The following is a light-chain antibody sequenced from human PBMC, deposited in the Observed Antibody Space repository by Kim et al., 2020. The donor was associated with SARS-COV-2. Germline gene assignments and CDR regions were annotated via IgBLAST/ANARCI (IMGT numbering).Light chain of an antibody. CDR1: QSLGSN. CDR2: GAS. V-gene: IGKV3-15*01. CDR3: QHYTSWS. J-gene: IGKJ2*01. Sequence: TLSVAPGERATLSCRASQSLGSNLAWYQQRPGQAPRLLIYGASTRATGVPARFSGSGSGTEFTLTINSLQAEDSAVYSCQHYTSWSFGQGTKVEI.